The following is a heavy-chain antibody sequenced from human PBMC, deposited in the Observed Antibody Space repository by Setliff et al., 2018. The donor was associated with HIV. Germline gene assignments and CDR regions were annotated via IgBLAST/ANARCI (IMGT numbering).Heavy chain of an antibody. Sequence: PGGSLRLSCAASGLSFSTYGMHWVRQAPGKGLEWVAVIWHDGSNENYADSVKGRFTISRDNSKNTLYLQMSSLRVDDTAVYYCVKEAYSNTWNYYYYYIDVWGKGTTVTVSS. CDR3: VKEAYSNTWNYYYYYIDV. V-gene: IGHV3-30*02. D-gene: IGHD6-13*01. J-gene: IGHJ6*03. CDR2: IWHDGSNE. CDR1: GLSFSTYG.